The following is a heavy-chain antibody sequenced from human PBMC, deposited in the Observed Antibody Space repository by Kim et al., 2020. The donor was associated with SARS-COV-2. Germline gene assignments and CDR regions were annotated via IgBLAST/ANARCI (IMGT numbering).Heavy chain of an antibody. CDR2: T. J-gene: IGHJ4*02. CDR3: ARGSYGSLDY. V-gene: IGHV3-13*01. D-gene: IGHD5-18*01. Sequence: TYYPGAVKGRFTITRENAKNSLYLQMNSRRAGDTAVYYCARGSYGSLDYWGQGTLVTVSS.